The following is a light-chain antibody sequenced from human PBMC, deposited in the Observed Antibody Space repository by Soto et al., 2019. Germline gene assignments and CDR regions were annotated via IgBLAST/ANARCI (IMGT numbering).Light chain of an antibody. Sequence: DIQLTQSPSFLSASVGDRVTVTCRASQGVNSYLAWYQQKPGKAPQPLIYTASTLQSGVPSRFSGSGSGTEVTLTITSLQPEDFAAYYCQQLYTYPLTFGGGTKVEIK. CDR1: QGVNSY. J-gene: IGKJ4*01. CDR2: TAS. CDR3: QQLYTYPLT. V-gene: IGKV1-9*01.